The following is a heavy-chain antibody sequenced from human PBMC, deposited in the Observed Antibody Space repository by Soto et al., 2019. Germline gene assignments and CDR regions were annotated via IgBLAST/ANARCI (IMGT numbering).Heavy chain of an antibody. CDR1: GFTFSDYA. CDR3: AKGGRQWLVTSDFNY. Sequence: VQLVESGGGVVQPGRSLRLSCAASGFTFSDYAMHWVRQAPGKGLEWVAVVSHDGRNTHYAASVKGRFTIPRAGSKNTVPLEMTSLRAEDTAVYSCAKGGRQWLVTSDFNYWGQGALVTVSS. D-gene: IGHD6-19*01. V-gene: IGHV3-30*18. J-gene: IGHJ4*02. CDR2: VSHDGRNT.